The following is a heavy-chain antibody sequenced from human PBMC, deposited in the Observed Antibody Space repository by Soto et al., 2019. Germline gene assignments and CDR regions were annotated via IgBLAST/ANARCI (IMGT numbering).Heavy chain of an antibody. CDR2: ISWDAGST. V-gene: IGHV3-43*01. CDR3: AREEPGPFDY. Sequence: SGGSLRLSCAASGFTFDDYTMHWVRQAPGKGLEWVSLISWDAGSTYYADSVKGRFTISRDNGKNSLYLQMNSLRAEDTAVYYCAREEPGPFDYWGQGTLVTVSS. CDR1: GFTFDDYT. J-gene: IGHJ4*02.